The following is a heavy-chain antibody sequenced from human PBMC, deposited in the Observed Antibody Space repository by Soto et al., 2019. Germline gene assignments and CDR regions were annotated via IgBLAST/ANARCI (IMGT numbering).Heavy chain of an antibody. CDR3: ARVRFGDAFDY. CDR1: GYRFPSYG. CDR2: VNPDNYNT. V-gene: IGHV1-18*01. Sequence: QVQLVQSGPEVKKPGASVKVSCKVSGYRFPSYGINWVRQAPGQGLEWVGWVNPDNYNTNYAQNLQHRVSLTTDTSTNTAFVELRDHTSADTAVYYCARVRFGDAFDYWGQGTLVTVSS. J-gene: IGHJ4*02. D-gene: IGHD4-17*01.